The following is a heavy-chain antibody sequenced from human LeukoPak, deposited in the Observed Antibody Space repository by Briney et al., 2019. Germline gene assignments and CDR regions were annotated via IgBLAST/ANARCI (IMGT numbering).Heavy chain of an antibody. J-gene: IGHJ4*02. CDR2: ISGGSGNI. Sequence: GGSLRLSGSVSGFTFSNYAMHWVRQAPGKGLEWVSLISGGSGNIYYVDSVKGRFTISRDNSKNTLYVQMTSLRAEDTAIYYCAKGSDYYGSVTSKKTDWGQGTLVTVSS. V-gene: IGHV3-23*01. D-gene: IGHD3-10*01. CDR3: AKGSDYYGSVTSKKTD. CDR1: GFTFSNYA.